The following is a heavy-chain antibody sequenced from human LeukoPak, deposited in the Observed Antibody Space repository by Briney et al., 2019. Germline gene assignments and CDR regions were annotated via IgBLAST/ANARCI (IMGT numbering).Heavy chain of an antibody. D-gene: IGHD3-22*01. CDR2: INSDGSST. V-gene: IGHV3-74*01. CDR3: ATKGIVVVIDDAFDI. J-gene: IGHJ3*02. Sequence: GGSLRLSCAASGFTLSSYWMHWVRQAPGKGLVWVSRINSDGSSTSYADSVKGRFTISRDNAKNTLYLQMNSLRAEDTAVYYCATKGIVVVIDDAFDIWGQGTMSPSLQ. CDR1: GFTLSSYW.